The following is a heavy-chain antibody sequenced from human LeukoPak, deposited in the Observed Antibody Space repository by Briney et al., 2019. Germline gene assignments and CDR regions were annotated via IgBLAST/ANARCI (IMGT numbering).Heavy chain of an antibody. V-gene: IGHV3-7*01. CDR1: GFTFSRNW. J-gene: IGHJ6*03. CDR2: IKQDGSEK. D-gene: IGHD3-10*01. Sequence: GGSLRLSCAASGFTFSRNWMSWVRQAPGRGLEWVANIKQDGSEKYYVDSVKGRFTISRDNAKNSLYLQMNSLRAEDTAVYYCARVGGSGSYYTDYYYYMDVWGKGTTVTISS. CDR3: ARVGGSGSYYTDYYYYMDV.